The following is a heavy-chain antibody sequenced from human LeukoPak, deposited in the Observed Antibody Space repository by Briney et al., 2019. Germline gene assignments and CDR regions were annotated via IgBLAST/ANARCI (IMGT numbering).Heavy chain of an antibody. Sequence: VASVKVSCKASGYTFTSYGISWVRQAPGRGLEWMGWISAYNGNTNYAQKLQGRVTMTTDTSTSTGYMELRSLRSDDTAVYYCARGGYSSSWPPTRWFDPWGQGTLVTVSS. D-gene: IGHD6-13*01. V-gene: IGHV1-18*01. CDR1: GYTFTSYG. J-gene: IGHJ5*02. CDR3: ARGGYSSSWPPTRWFDP. CDR2: ISAYNGNT.